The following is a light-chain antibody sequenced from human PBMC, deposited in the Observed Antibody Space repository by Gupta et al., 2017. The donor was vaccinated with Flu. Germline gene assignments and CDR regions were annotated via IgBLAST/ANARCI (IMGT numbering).Light chain of an antibody. J-gene: IGKJ3*01. CDR2: DAS. CDR1: QDISNY. Sequence: PSSLSASVGDRVTITCQASQDISNYLNWYQQKPGKAPKLLIYDASNLETGVPSRFSGSGSGTDFTFTISSLQPEDIATYYCQQYDNLHFTFGPGTKVDIK. V-gene: IGKV1-33*01. CDR3: QQYDNLHFT.